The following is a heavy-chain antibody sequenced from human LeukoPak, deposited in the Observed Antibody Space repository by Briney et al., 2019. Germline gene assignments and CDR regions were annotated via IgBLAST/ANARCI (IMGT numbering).Heavy chain of an antibody. CDR1: GFTFSDCN. J-gene: IGHJ4*02. CDR2: IRNKANSYTT. CDR3: TRVANVIDY. Sequence: GGSLTLPCTVSGFTFSDCNKVCFRQAPGKGLEWVGRIRNKANSYTTEYAASVKGRFTISRDDSKNSLYLQMNSLKTEDTAVYYCTRVANVIDYWGQGTLVTVSS. V-gene: IGHV3-72*01.